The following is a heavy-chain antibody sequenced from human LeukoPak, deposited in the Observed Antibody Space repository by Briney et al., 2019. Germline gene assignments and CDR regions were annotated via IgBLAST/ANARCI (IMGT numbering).Heavy chain of an antibody. CDR1: GFTFSSYW. CDR2: INSDGSST. Sequence: PGGSLRLSCAASGFTFSSYWMHWVRQAPGKGLVWVSRINSDGSSTSYADSVKGRFTISRDNAKNTLYLQMNSLRAEDTAVYYCARDRIFGVVNDWFDPWGQGTLVTISS. V-gene: IGHV3-74*01. D-gene: IGHD3-3*01. CDR3: ARDRIFGVVNDWFDP. J-gene: IGHJ5*02.